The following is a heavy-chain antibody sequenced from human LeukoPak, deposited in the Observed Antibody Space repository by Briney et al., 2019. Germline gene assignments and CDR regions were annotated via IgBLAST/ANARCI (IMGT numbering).Heavy chain of an antibody. Sequence: ASVKVSCKASGYTFTCYFLHWARQAPGQGLEWMGWINPNSGGTNYPQKFQGRVTMARDTSISTAYMELGSLISDDTAVYYCARPLREQWDFDYWGQGTLVTVSS. CDR2: INPNSGGT. CDR3: ARPLREQWDFDY. CDR1: GYTFTCYF. J-gene: IGHJ4*02. D-gene: IGHD1/OR15-1a*01. V-gene: IGHV1-2*02.